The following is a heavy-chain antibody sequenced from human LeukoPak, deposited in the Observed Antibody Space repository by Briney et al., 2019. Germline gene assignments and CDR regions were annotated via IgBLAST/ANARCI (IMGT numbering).Heavy chain of an antibody. D-gene: IGHD6-19*01. Sequence: PSETLSLTCTVSGGSISSYYWSWIRRPPGKGLEWIGYIYYSGSTNYNPSLKSRVTISVDTSKNQFSLKLSSVTAADTAVYYCARGLSSGWKDYWGQGTLVTVSS. V-gene: IGHV4-59*01. J-gene: IGHJ4*02. CDR3: ARGLSSGWKDY. CDR2: IYYSGST. CDR1: GGSISSYY.